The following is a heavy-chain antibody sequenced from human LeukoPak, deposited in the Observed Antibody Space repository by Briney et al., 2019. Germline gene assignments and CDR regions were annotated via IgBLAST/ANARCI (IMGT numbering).Heavy chain of an antibody. CDR2: IYHSGST. D-gene: IGHD3-9*01. CDR3: AREGEYYDILTGYYAHPFDY. J-gene: IGHJ4*02. CDR1: GYSISSGFY. V-gene: IGHV4-38-2*02. Sequence: PSETLSLTCTVSGYSISSGFYWGWIRQPPGKGPEWIGSIYHSGSTHYNSSLKSRVTISVDTSKNQLSLKLSSVTAADTAVYYCAREGEYYDILTGYYAHPFDYWGQGTLVTVSS.